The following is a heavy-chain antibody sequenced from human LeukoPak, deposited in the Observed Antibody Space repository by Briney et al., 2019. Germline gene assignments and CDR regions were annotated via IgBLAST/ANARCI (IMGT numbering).Heavy chain of an antibody. V-gene: IGHV4-59*01. Sequence: PSETLSLTCTVSGGSISSYYWSWIRQPPGKGLEWIGYIYYSGSTNYNPSLKSRVTISVDTSKNQFSLKLSSVTAADTAVYYCARVVGYEGFDYWGQGTLVTVSS. CDR1: GGSISSYY. J-gene: IGHJ4*02. CDR3: ARVVGYEGFDY. CDR2: IYYSGST. D-gene: IGHD3-22*01.